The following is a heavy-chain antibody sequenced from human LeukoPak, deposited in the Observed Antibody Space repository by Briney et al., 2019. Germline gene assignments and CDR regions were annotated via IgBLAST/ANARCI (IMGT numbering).Heavy chain of an antibody. CDR1: GFTFSSYA. J-gene: IGHJ4*02. V-gene: IGHV3-9*01. CDR3: AKEFASDFWSGPIDN. Sequence: GGSLRLSCAASGFTFSSYAMHWVRQAPGKGLEWVSGISWNSGSIGYADSVKGRFTISRDNAKNSLYLQMNSLRAEDTAVYYCAKEFASDFWSGPIDNWGQGTLVTVSS. D-gene: IGHD3-3*01. CDR2: ISWNSGSI.